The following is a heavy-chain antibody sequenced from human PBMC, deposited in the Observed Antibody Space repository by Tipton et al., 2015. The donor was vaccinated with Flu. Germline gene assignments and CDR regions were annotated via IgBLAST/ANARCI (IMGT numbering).Heavy chain of an antibody. J-gene: IGHJ5*02. Sequence: TLSLTCAVSGFSLSSGYYWGWIRQPPGKGLEWIGSVHPSGNTYYNPSLMSRVTISLDTSKNHFSLKVTSVTAADTVLYYCARRDYSNYVSEPKNWFDPWGQGTLVTVSS. CDR2: VHPSGNT. CDR1: GFSLSSGYY. D-gene: IGHD4-11*01. V-gene: IGHV4-38-2*01. CDR3: ARRDYSNYVSEPKNWFDP.